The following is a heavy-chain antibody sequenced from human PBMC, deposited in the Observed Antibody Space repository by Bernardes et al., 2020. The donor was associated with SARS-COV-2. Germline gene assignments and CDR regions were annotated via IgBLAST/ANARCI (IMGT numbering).Heavy chain of an antibody. J-gene: IGHJ6*02. CDR3: ALPPTNYDRYAMDL. CDR1: GYPFTGYY. CDR2: INPNSGGT. Sequence: VKVSCKASGYPFTGYYIHWVRQAPGQGLEWMGWINPNSGGTNYAQNFQGRVTMTRDTSIGTAYMELSGLRFDDTAVYYCALPPTNYDRYAMDLWGQGTTVTVSS. D-gene: IGHD3-22*01. V-gene: IGHV1-2*02.